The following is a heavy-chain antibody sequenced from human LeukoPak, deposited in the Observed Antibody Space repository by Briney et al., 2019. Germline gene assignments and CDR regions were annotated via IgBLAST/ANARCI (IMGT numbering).Heavy chain of an antibody. CDR1: GYTFTSYG. CDR3: ARDYYDSSGYIYYGMDV. CDR2: ISAYNGNT. J-gene: IGHJ6*02. D-gene: IGHD3-22*01. V-gene: IGHV1-18*01. Sequence: ASEKVSRKASGYTFTSYGISWVRQAPGQGLEWMGWISAYNGNTNYAQKLQGRVTMTTDTSTSTAYMELRSVRSDDTAVYYCARDYYDSSGYIYYGMDVWGQGTTVTVSS.